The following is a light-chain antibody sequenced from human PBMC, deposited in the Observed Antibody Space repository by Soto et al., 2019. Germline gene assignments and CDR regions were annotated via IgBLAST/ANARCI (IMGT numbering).Light chain of an antibody. CDR2: GAS. Sequence: EIVLTQSPGTLSLSPGERATLSCRASRTFSSSYLAWYQQKPGQAPRLLIYGASNRATGIPDRFSGSGSGPNFTLTIARLEPEDFAVYYCQQYGSSPFTFGPGTRVDIK. CDR1: RTFSSSY. V-gene: IGKV3-20*01. J-gene: IGKJ3*01. CDR3: QQYGSSPFT.